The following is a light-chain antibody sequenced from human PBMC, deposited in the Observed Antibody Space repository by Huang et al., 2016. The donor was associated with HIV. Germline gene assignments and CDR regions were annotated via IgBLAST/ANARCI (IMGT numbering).Light chain of an antibody. V-gene: IGKV2D-29*01. CDR3: MQSLQVPPT. Sequence: DIVMTQAPLSLSVTPGQPASISCKSSQSLLHSDGKTYLSWYLQKPGQPPQLLIYEVSNRCSGVPDGVSGGGSGTHFALKISRVEAEDVGVYYCMQSLQVPPTFGQGTKVEIK. J-gene: IGKJ1*01. CDR1: QSLLHSDGKTY. CDR2: EVS.